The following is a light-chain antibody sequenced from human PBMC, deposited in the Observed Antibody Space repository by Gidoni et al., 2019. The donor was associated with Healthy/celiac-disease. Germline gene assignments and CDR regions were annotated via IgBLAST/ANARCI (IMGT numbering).Light chain of an antibody. Sequence: DIVMTQSPLSLPVTPGEPASSSCRSSQSLRHSNGYNYLDWYLQKPGQSPQLLIYLGSNRASGVPDRFSGSGSGTDFTLKISRVEAEDVGVYYCMQALQTWTFGQGTKVEIK. CDR2: LGS. J-gene: IGKJ1*01. V-gene: IGKV2-28*01. CDR1: QSLRHSNGYNY. CDR3: MQALQTWT.